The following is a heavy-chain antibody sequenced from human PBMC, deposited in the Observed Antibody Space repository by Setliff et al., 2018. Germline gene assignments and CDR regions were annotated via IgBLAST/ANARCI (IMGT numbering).Heavy chain of an antibody. CDR1: GYSFTDYY. V-gene: IGHV1-46*01. D-gene: IGHD3-22*01. CDR2: INPSSGRT. J-gene: IGHJ3*02. Sequence: ASVKVSCKASGYSFTDYYMHWVRQAPGLGLEWMGTINPSSGRTSYAQKFQGRVTMTRDTSTSTVYMDMSSLRSEDTAVYYCARDVFPYHYEGAFDIWGQGTMVTVSS. CDR3: ARDVFPYHYEGAFDI.